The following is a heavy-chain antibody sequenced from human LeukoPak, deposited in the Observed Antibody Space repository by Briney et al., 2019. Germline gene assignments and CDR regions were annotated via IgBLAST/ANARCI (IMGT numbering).Heavy chain of an antibody. CDR2: INYSGST. CDR3: ASLLNGGVSHWFDP. Sequence: SETLSLTCAVSGGSISSGGYRWTWIRQYPGKGLEWIGYINYSGSTYYNPSLKSRVIISVDTSKNQFSLKLSSVTAADTAVYFCASLLNGGVSHWFDPWGQGTLVTVSS. V-gene: IGHV4-31*11. D-gene: IGHD7-27*01. CDR1: GGSISSGGYR. J-gene: IGHJ5*02.